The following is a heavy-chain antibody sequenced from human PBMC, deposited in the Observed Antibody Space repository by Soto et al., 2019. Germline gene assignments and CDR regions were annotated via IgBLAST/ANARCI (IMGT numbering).Heavy chain of an antibody. J-gene: IGHJ6*02. Sequence: GASVKVSCKVSGYTLTELSMHWVRQAPGKGLEWMGGFDPEDGEAIYAQKFQGRVTMTEDTSTDTAYMELSSLRSEDTAVYYCATHVVTRYFDWFSALYYGMDVWGQGTTVTVSS. CDR1: GYTLTELS. CDR2: FDPEDGEA. V-gene: IGHV1-24*01. D-gene: IGHD3-9*01. CDR3: ATHVVTRYFDWFSALYYGMDV.